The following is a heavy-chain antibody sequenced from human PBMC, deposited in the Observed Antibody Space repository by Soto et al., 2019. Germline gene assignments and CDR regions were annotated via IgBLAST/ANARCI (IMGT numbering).Heavy chain of an antibody. D-gene: IGHD6-19*01. J-gene: IGHJ6*02. Sequence: QVQLVESGGGLVKPGGSLRLSCAASGFTFSDYYMSWIRQAPGKGLEWVSYISSSGSTIYYADSVKGRFTISRDNAKNSLYLQMNGLRAEDTAVYYCAREQQWLVRRYYGMDVWGQGTTVTVSS. CDR2: ISSSGSTI. CDR1: GFTFSDYY. CDR3: AREQQWLVRRYYGMDV. V-gene: IGHV3-11*01.